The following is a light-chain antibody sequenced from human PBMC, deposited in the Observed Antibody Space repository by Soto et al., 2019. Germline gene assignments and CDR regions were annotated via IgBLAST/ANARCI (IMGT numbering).Light chain of an antibody. Sequence: QSALTQPASVSGSPGQSITISCTGTSSDVGSYNLVSWYQQHPGKAPKLMSSEVTKRPSGISARFSGSKSGNTASLTISGLQAEDESDYYCCSYAGSSTWVFGGGTKLTVL. CDR1: SSDVGSYNL. V-gene: IGLV2-23*02. J-gene: IGLJ3*02. CDR3: CSYAGSSTWV. CDR2: EVT.